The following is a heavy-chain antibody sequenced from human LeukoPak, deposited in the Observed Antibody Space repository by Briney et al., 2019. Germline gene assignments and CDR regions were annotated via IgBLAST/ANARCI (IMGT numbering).Heavy chain of an antibody. V-gene: IGHV1-58*01. Sequence: SVKVSCKASGFTFTSSAVQWVRQARGQRLEWIGWIVVGSGNTNYAQKFQERVTITRDMSTSTAYMELSSLRSEDTAVYYCAAVGGELPRTRAAFDIWGQGTMVTVSS. CDR2: IVVGSGNT. CDR1: GFTFTSSA. J-gene: IGHJ3*02. CDR3: AAVGGELPRTRAAFDI. D-gene: IGHD1-26*01.